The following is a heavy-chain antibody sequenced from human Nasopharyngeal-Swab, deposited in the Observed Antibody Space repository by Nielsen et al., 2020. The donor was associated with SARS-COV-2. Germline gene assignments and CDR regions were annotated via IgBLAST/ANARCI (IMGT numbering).Heavy chain of an antibody. D-gene: IGHD2-2*01. Sequence: GSLRLSYAVYGGSFSGYYWSWIRQPPGKGLEWIGEINHSGSTNYNPSLKSRVTISVDTSKNQFSLKLSSVTAADTAVYYCARGLPDIVVVPAPSPFDPWGQGTLVTVSS. V-gene: IGHV4-34*01. CDR1: GGSFSGYY. CDR3: ARGLPDIVVVPAPSPFDP. CDR2: INHSGST. J-gene: IGHJ5*02.